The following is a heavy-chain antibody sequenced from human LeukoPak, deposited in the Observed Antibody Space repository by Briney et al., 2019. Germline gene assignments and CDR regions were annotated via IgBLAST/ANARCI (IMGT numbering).Heavy chain of an antibody. Sequence: ASETLSLTCTVSGGSVSSGNYYWGWIRQPPGKGLEWIGYIYYSGSTNYNPSLKGRVTISVDTSKNQFSLKLSSVTAADTAVYYCARAPSGYFTYWGQGTLATVSS. CDR3: ARAPSGYFTY. CDR1: GGSVSSGNYY. CDR2: IYYSGST. J-gene: IGHJ4*02. D-gene: IGHD3-22*01. V-gene: IGHV4-61*01.